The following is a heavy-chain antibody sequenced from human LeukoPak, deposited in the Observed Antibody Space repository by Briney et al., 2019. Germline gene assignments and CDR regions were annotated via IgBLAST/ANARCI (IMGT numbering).Heavy chain of an antibody. CDR2: INPNSGGT. V-gene: IGHV1-2*02. D-gene: IGHD5-18*01. CDR1: GYTFTGYY. Sequence: ASVKVSCKASGYTFTGYYMHWVRQDPGQGLEWMGWINPNSGGTNYAQKFQGRVTMTRDTSISTAYMELSRLRSDDTAVYYCAREGVGNSYGYYFDYWGQGTLVTVSS. J-gene: IGHJ4*02. CDR3: AREGVGNSYGYYFDY.